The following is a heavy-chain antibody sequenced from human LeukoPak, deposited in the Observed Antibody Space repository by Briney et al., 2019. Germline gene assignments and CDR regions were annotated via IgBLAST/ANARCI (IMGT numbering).Heavy chain of an antibody. CDR1: GYTFTSYD. Sequence: ASVKVSCKASGYTFTSYDTNWVRQATGQGLEWMGWMNPNSGNTGYAQKFQGRVTMTRNTSISTAYMELSSLRSEDTAVYYCARKDYDFWSGYYRRANYYYGMDVWGQGTTVTVSS. CDR3: ARKDYDFWSGYYRRANYYYGMDV. CDR2: MNPNSGNT. J-gene: IGHJ6*02. D-gene: IGHD3-3*01. V-gene: IGHV1-8*01.